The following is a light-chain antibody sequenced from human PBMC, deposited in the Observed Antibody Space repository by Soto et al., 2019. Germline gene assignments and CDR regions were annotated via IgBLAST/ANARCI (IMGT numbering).Light chain of an antibody. CDR2: DAS. CDR3: QQRSTSIT. CDR1: QTVSSY. Sequence: IVLTQSPATLSLWPGETAILSCRASQTVSSYLSWYQHKPGQDPRLLIYDASKRAPGIPARFSGSGSGTDFTLTISSLEPEDFAVYYCQQRSTSITFGQGTRLEIE. V-gene: IGKV3-11*01. J-gene: IGKJ5*01.